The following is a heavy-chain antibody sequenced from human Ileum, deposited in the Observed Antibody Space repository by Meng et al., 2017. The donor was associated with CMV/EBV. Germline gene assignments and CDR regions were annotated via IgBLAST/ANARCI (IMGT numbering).Heavy chain of an antibody. CDR1: GDTFRVFG. J-gene: IGHJ4*02. CDR2: ISSVGNRQ. Sequence: LSCAALGDTFRVFGMRCVRQGPGEELEWVTVISSVGNRQYYADSMKGRFTVSRDNSKNTLYLQMNGLRPDDTAICYCASDPRYSEILWGQGALVTVSS. V-gene: IGHV3-30*03. D-gene: IGHD1-26*01. CDR3: ASDPRYSEIL.